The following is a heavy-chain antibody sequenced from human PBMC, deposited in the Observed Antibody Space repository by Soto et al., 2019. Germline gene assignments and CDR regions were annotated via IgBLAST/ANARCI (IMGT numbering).Heavy chain of an antibody. CDR3: ARDPIKYSSWQEPKTYQH. CDR1: GVTFSSYA. Sequence: QVQLVQSGAEVKKPGSSVKVSCKASGVTFSSYAISWVRQAPGQGLEWMGGIIHILGTANYAQKFQGRVTITADESTGTAYMELSSLRSEDTAVYYCARDPIKYSSWQEPKTYQHWGQGTLVTGSS. CDR2: IIHILGTA. J-gene: IGHJ1*01. V-gene: IGHV1-69*01. D-gene: IGHD6-6*01.